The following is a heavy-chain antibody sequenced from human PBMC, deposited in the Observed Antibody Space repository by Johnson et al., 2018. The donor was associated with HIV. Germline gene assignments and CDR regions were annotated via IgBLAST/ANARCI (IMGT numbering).Heavy chain of an antibody. CDR3: ARAVRTGPSPGFVFDI. D-gene: IGHD1-1*01. J-gene: IGHJ3*02. V-gene: IGHV3-30-3*01. CDR1: GFTFSSYA. CDR2: ISYDGSNK. Sequence: QVQLVESGGGLVQPGGSLRLSCAASGFTFSSYAMHWVRQAPGKGLEWVAVISYDGSNKYYADSVKGRFTISRDNSKNTLYLQMNSLRAEDTAVYYCARAVRTGPSPGFVFDIWGQGTMVTVSS.